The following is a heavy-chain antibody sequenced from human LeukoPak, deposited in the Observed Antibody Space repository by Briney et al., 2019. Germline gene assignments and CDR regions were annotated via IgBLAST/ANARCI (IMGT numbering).Heavy chain of an antibody. J-gene: IGHJ4*02. CDR1: GGSISSYY. CDR3: ATGRVYSSVDY. V-gene: IGHV4-59*01. Sequence: SETLSLTCTVSGGSISSYYWSWIRQPPGKGLEWIGCIYYTGGTNYNPSLKSRVTISVDTSKNQFSLKLSSVTAADTAVYYCATGRVYSSVDYWGQGTLVTVSS. D-gene: IGHD6-19*01. CDR2: IYYTGGT.